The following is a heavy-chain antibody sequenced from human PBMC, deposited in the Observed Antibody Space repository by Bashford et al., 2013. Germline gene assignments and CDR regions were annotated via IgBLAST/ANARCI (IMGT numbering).Heavy chain of an antibody. CDR3: ARGRGYGSGRLNTFDL. V-gene: IGHV4-30-4*01. J-gene: IGHJ3*01. CDR1: GASIRVGDYY. D-gene: IGHD3-10*01. CDR2: IFHNGST. Sequence: SETLSLTCTVSGASIRVGDYYWSWIRQPPGKGLEWIGYIFHNGSTYYNPSLMSRLIMSVDTSTNQFSLKLTSVTAPDTAVYSCARGRGYGSGRLNTFDLWGQGTMVTVSS.